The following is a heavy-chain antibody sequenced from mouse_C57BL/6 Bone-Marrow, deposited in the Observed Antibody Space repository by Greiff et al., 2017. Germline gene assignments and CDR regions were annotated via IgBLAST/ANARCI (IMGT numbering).Heavy chain of an antibody. Sequence: VQLQQPGAELVMPGASVKLSCKASGYTFTSYWMHWVKQRPGQGLEWIGEIDPSDSYTNYNQKFKGKSTLTVDKSSSTAYMQLSSLTSEDSAVYYCARGNGSSYGFAYCGQGTLVTVSA. CDR2: IDPSDSYT. V-gene: IGHV1-69*01. J-gene: IGHJ3*01. CDR3: ARGNGSSYGFAY. D-gene: IGHD1-1*01. CDR1: GYTFTSYW.